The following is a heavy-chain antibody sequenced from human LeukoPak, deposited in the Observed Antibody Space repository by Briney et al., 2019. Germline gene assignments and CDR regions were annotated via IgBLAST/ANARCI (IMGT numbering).Heavy chain of an antibody. D-gene: IGHD2-2*01. CDR3: ARLVYCSSTCCYDGSYYYYYGRDV. Sequence: ASVKVSRKASVYTFTSYGISWVRQAPRQALEWMGWISAYNGNTKYAQKLQGRVTMTTATSTSTAYMELRSLRSDDTAVYYCARLVYCSSTCCYDGSYYYYYGRDVGGKGTTVSVFS. V-gene: IGHV1-18*01. CDR2: ISAYNGNT. CDR1: VYTFTSYG. J-gene: IGHJ6*04.